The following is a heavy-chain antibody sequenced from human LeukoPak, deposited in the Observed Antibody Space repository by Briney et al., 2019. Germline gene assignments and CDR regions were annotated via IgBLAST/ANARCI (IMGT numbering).Heavy chain of an antibody. J-gene: IGHJ3*01. CDR1: GFTFSSYS. Sequence: GGSLRLSCAASGFTFSSYSMNWVRQAPGKGLEWVSSISSSSSYIYYADSVKGRFTISRDNAKNSLYLQMNSLRAEDTAVYYCARGPRRSADAFDFWGQGTMVTVSS. V-gene: IGHV3-21*01. CDR3: ARGPRRSADAFDF. CDR2: ISSSSSYI.